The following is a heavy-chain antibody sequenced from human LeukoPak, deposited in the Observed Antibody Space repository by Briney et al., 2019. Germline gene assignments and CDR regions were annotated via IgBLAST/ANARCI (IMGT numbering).Heavy chain of an antibody. CDR2: INPNSGGT. V-gene: IGHV1-2*02. J-gene: IGHJ4*02. D-gene: IGHD6-6*01. Sequence: ASVKVSCKASGYIFTGYYMHWMRQAPGQGLEWMGWINPNSGGTNYAQKFQGRVTMTRDTFISTVYMDLSRLRSDDTAVYYCARTAQTYGSSFSPFDYWGQGTLVTVSS. CDR1: GYIFTGYY. CDR3: ARTAQTYGSSFSPFDY.